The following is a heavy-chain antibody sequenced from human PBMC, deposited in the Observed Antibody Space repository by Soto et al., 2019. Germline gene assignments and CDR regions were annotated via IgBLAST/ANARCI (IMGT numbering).Heavy chain of an antibody. V-gene: IGHV1-18*01. CDR2: ISAYNGNT. J-gene: IGHJ2*01. CDR1: GYTFTSYG. Sequence: QVQLVQSGAEVKKPGASVKVSCKSSGYTFTSYGISWVRQAPGQGLEWIGWISAYNGNTNYAQKLQGRVTMTTDTSTSTAYMELRSLRSDDTAVYYCARALDCSGGSCYPMDYWYFDRWGRGTLVTVSS. D-gene: IGHD2-15*01. CDR3: ARALDCSGGSCYPMDYWYFDR.